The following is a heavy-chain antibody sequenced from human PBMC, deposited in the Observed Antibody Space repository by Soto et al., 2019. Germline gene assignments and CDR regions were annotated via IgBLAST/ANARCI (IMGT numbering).Heavy chain of an antibody. CDR2: IWYDGSNK. CDR1: GFTFSSYG. J-gene: IGHJ6*02. Sequence: GGSLRLSCAASGFTFSSYGMHWVRQAPGKGLEWVAVIWYDGSNKYYADSVKGRFTISRDNSKNTLYLQMNSLRAEDTAVYYCASQSRLGYCSGGRCVGMDVWGPGTTVTVSS. V-gene: IGHV3-33*01. D-gene: IGHD2-15*01. CDR3: ASQSRLGYCSGGRCVGMDV.